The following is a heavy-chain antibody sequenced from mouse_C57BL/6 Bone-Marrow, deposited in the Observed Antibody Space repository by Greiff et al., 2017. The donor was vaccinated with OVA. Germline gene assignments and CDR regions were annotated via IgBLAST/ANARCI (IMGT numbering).Heavy chain of an antibody. V-gene: IGHV5-16*01. D-gene: IGHD2-2*01. J-gene: IGHJ1*03. Sequence: EVQRVESEGGLVQPGSSMKLSCTASGFTFSDYYMAWVRQVPEKGLEWVANINYDGSSTYYLDSLKSRFIISRDNAKNILYLQMSSLKSEDTATYYCARDGSTMVTYWYFDVWGTGTTVTVSS. CDR3: ARDGSTMVTYWYFDV. CDR2: INYDGSST. CDR1: GFTFSDYY.